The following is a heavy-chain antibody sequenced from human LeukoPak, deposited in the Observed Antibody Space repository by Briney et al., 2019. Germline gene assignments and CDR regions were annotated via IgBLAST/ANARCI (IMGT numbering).Heavy chain of an antibody. D-gene: IGHD3-22*01. V-gene: IGHV3-48*03. J-gene: IGHJ6*04. Sequence: GGSLRLSCAASGFTFSSYEMNWVRQAPGKGLEWVSYISSSGSTIYYADSVKGRFTISRDNAKNSLYQQMNSLRAEDTAVYYCAELGITMIRGVWGKGTTVTISS. CDR3: AELGITMIRGV. CDR1: GFTFSSYE. CDR2: ISSSGSTI.